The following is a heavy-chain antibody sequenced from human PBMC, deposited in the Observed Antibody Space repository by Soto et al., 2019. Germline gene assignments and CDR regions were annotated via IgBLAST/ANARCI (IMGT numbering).Heavy chain of an antibody. CDR1: VFSVRTNY. CDR2: FESGGSI. Sequence: PRWSLRLSCAASVFSVRTNYMSWARQAPGKGLEWVSVFESGGSIYYADSVKGRFIISRDYARNTVDLQLNSLRADDTAVYYCARAGVTPDFFDYWGQGTLVTVSS. J-gene: IGHJ4*02. CDR3: ARAGVTPDFFDY. V-gene: IGHV3-53*01. D-gene: IGHD2-21*02.